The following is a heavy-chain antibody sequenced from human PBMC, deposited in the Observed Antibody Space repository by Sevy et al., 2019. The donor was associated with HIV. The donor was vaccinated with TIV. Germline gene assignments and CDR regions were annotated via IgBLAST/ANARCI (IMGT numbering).Heavy chain of an antibody. CDR2: ISYDGSNK. D-gene: IGHD3-3*01. V-gene: IGHV3-30-3*01. J-gene: IGHJ4*02. CDR3: AKDLGGSSYDFWSGYYNY. Sequence: GGSLRLSCAASGFTFSSYAMHWVRQAPGKGLEWVAVISYDGSNKNYADSVKGRFTISRDNSKKTLYLQMNSLRAEDTAVYYCAKDLGGSSYDFWSGYYNYWGQGTLVTVSS. CDR1: GFTFSSYA.